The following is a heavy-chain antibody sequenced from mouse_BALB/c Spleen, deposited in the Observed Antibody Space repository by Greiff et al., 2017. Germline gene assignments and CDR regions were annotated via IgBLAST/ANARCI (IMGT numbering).Heavy chain of an antibody. D-gene: IGHD2-14*01. CDR1: GYSFTGYF. Sequence: EVKLVESGPELVKPGASVKISCKASGYSFTGYFMNWVMQSHGKSLEWIGRINPYNGDTFYNQKFKGKATLTVDKSSSTAHMELRSLASEDSAVYYCAKGYRYDEAFDYWGQGTTLTVSS. V-gene: IGHV1-20*02. CDR2: INPYNGDT. J-gene: IGHJ2*01. CDR3: AKGYRYDEAFDY.